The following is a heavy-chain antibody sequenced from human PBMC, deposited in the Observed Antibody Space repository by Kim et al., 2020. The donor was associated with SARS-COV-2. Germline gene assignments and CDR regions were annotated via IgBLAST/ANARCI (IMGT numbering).Heavy chain of an antibody. V-gene: IGHV3-48*02. Sequence: GGSLRLSCGASGFTFNKHSMNWVRQAPGKGLEWIAFITGSGIAYYAGSVMGRFTISRDNAKNSLFLQMNSLRDEDTAVYYCARDLDDYYDSSFDYWGQGTLVTVSS. CDR2: ITGSGIA. CDR1: GFTFNKHS. D-gene: IGHD3-22*01. J-gene: IGHJ4*02. CDR3: ARDLDDYYDSSFDY.